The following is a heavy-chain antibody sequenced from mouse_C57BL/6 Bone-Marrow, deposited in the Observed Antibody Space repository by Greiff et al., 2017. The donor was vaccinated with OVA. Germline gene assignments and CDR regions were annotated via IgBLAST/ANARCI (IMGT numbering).Heavy chain of an antibody. CDR2: IDPENGDT. CDR1: GFNIKDDY. CDR3: TTRGTFGYYGSSFYYYAMDY. V-gene: IGHV14-4*01. J-gene: IGHJ4*01. Sequence: EVKLMESGAELVRPGASVKLSCTASGFNIKDDYMHWVKQRPEQGLEWIGWIDPENGDTEYASKFQGKATITADTSSNTAYLQLSSLTSEDTAVYYCTTRGTFGYYGSSFYYYAMDYWGQGTSVTVSS. D-gene: IGHD1-1*01.